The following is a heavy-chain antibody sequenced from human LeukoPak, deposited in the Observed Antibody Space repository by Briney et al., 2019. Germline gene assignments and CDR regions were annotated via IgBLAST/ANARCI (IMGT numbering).Heavy chain of an antibody. V-gene: IGHV1-18*01. CDR1: AYTFTSSY. J-gene: IGHJ4*02. D-gene: IGHD1-26*01. CDR2: VSAYNGKT. CDR3: ARGGTYYPCIDY. Sequence: APVTVSFTSSAYTFTSSYINWVRQAPGQGLEWMGWVSAYNGKTSYVQNFQGRVTMTTDSSTNTAYMDLTSLTSDDTAVYYCARGGTYYPCIDYWGQGTLVTVSS.